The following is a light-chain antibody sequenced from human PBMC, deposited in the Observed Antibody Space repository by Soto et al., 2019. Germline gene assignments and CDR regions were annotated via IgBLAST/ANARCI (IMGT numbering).Light chain of an antibody. Sequence: EIVLTQSPGTLSLSPGERATLSCSASQSISSNSLAWFQQKPGQAPRLLIYGASTRATGIADRFSGSGSGTDFTLTISRLEPEDFAVYYCQQYGRSPPNAFGQGTKLEIK. J-gene: IGKJ2*01. V-gene: IGKV3-20*01. CDR3: QQYGRSPPNA. CDR1: QSISSNS. CDR2: GAS.